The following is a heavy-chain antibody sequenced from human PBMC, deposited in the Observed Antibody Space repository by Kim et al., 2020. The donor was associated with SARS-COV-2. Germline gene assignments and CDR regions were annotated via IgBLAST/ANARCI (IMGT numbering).Heavy chain of an antibody. CDR1: GGSVSSGSYY. CDR3: ARVTSPHWFDP. J-gene: IGHJ5*02. V-gene: IGHV4-61*01. CDR2: IYYSGST. Sequence: SETLSLTCTVSGGSVSSGSYYWSWIRQPPGKGLEWIGYIYYSGSTNYNPSLKSRVTISVDTSKNQFSLKLSSVTAADTAVYYCARVTSPHWFDPWGQGTLVTVSS.